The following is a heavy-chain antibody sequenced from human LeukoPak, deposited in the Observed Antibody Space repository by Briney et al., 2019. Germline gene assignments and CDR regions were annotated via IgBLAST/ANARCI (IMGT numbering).Heavy chain of an antibody. Sequence: GGSLRLSCAASGLSVSSNFMSWVRQAPGKGLEWVSVIYNNGGRTTYADSVKGRFTISRDNSKNTLYLQMDSLRVEDSAMYFCTREKSVVVPSSYYYFDVWGRGTLVTVAS. D-gene: IGHD3-22*01. CDR3: TREKSVVVPSSYYYFDV. CDR1: GLSVSSNF. CDR2: IYNNGGRT. J-gene: IGHJ2*01. V-gene: IGHV3-66*01.